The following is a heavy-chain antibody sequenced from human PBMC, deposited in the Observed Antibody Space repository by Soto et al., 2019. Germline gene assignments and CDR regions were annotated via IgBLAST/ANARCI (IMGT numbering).Heavy chain of an antibody. V-gene: IGHV4-39*01. CDR3: ARPKLFQWYGMDV. J-gene: IGHJ6*02. D-gene: IGHD2-8*01. Sequence: PSETLSLTCTVSGGSISSSSYYWGWIRQPPGKGLEWIGSIYYSGSTYYKPSLKSRVNISVDTSKNKFSLKLSFVTAAYPAVYYCARPKLFQWYGMDVWGQGTTVTVSS. CDR2: IYYSGST. CDR1: GGSISSSSYY.